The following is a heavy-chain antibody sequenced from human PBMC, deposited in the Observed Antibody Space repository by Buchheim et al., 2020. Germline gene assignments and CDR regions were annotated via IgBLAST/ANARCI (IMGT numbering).Heavy chain of an antibody. Sequence: QVQLVESGGGVVQPGRSLRLSCAASGFTFSSYAMHWVRQAPGKGLEWVAVISYDGSNKYYADSVKGRFTISRDNSKNTLYLQMNRLRGEETAVEYCGRGRHSGWYFEGWFDPWGQGTL. J-gene: IGHJ5*01. CDR3: GRGRHSGWYFEGWFDP. D-gene: IGHD6-19*01. CDR1: GFTFSSYA. V-gene: IGHV3-30*04. CDR2: ISYDGSNK.